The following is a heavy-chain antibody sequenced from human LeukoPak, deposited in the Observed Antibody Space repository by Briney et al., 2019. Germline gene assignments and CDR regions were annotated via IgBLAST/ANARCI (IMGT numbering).Heavy chain of an antibody. CDR1: GGSISSGDYY. V-gene: IGHV4-30-4*08. CDR3: ARVNRRLYNWFDP. J-gene: IGHJ5*02. CDR2: IYYSGST. D-gene: IGHD2/OR15-2a*01. Sequence: SETLSLTCTVSGGSISSGDYYWSWIRQPPGKGLEWIGYIYYSGSTYYNPSLKSRVTISVDTSKNQFSLKLSSVTAAVTAVYYCARVNRRLYNWFDPWGQGTLVTVSS.